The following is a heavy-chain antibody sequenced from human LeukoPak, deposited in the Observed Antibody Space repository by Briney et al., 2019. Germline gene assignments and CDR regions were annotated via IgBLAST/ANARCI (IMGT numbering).Heavy chain of an antibody. CDR1: GFTFSSYS. CDR3: ARDLSRLGYCSGGSCYQGYSYGNFDY. D-gene: IGHD2-15*01. J-gene: IGHJ4*02. V-gene: IGHV3-21*01. Sequence: GGSLRLSCAASGFTFSSYSMNWVRQAPGKGLEWVSSISSSSSYIYYADSVKGRFTISRDNAKNSLYLQMNSLRAEDTAVYYCARDLSRLGYCSGGSCYQGYSYGNFDYWGQGTLVTVSS. CDR2: ISSSSSYI.